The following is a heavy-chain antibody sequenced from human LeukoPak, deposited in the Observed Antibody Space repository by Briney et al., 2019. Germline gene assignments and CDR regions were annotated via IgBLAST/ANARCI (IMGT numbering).Heavy chain of an antibody. CDR3: ARWTGTTSYFDY. J-gene: IGHJ4*02. CDR1: GGTFSSYA. CDR2: IIPIFGTA. D-gene: IGHD1-1*01. Sequence: SVKVSCKASGGTFSSYAISWVRQAPGQGLEWMGGIIPIFGTANYAQKFQGRVTITRNTSISTAYMELSSLRSEDTAVYYCARWTGTTSYFDYWGQGTLVTVSS. V-gene: IGHV1-69*05.